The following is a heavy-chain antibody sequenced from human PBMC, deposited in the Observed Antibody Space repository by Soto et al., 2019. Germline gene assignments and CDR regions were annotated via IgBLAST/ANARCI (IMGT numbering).Heavy chain of an antibody. V-gene: IGHV3-11*01. CDR1: GFIFSNYY. D-gene: IGHD6-19*01. J-gene: IGHJ4*02. Sequence: QVRLVESGGDLVKPGGSLRISCTASGFIFSNYYMSWIRQAPGKGLEWVSSISSRDLSIYYADSVKGRFTIFRDNAKTSLFLHMSDLRAADTAVYYCARVSATGWHVNGRDYFDHWGLGTLVTVSS. CDR2: ISSRDLSI. CDR3: ARVSATGWHVNGRDYFDH.